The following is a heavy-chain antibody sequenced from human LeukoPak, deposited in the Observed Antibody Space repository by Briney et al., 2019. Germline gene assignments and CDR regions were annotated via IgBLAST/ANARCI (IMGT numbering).Heavy chain of an antibody. CDR2: INTDGSST. CDR1: GFTFSSYW. V-gene: IGHV3-74*01. J-gene: IGHJ6*02. CDR3: ARDKGEAVALYYYYYGMDV. D-gene: IGHD6-19*01. Sequence: PGGSLRLSCAASGFTFSSYWVHWVRQAPGKGLVWVSRINTDGSSTSYADSVKGRFTISRDNAKNTLFLQMNSLRAEDTAVYYCARDKGEAVALYYYYYGMDVWGQGTTVTVSS.